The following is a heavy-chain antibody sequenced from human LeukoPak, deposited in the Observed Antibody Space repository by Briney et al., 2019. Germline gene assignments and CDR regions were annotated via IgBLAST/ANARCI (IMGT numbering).Heavy chain of an antibody. D-gene: IGHD6-19*01. J-gene: IGHJ4*02. CDR1: GFTFADYT. Sequence: PGGSLRLSCAASGFTFADYTMHWVRQPPGKGLEWVALVSWDGPSSDYADSVKGRFTISRDNSKKSLYLQMSDLRPEDTALYSCAKDTQRHWLIGPVDYWGQGTLVTVSS. V-gene: IGHV3-43*01. CDR3: AKDTQRHWLIGPVDY. CDR2: VSWDGPSS.